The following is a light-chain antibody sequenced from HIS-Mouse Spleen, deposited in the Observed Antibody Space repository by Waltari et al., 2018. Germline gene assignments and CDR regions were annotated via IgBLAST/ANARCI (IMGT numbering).Light chain of an antibody. J-gene: IGLJ2*01. CDR1: SLRSHY. CDR3: NSRDSSGNHLGVV. CDR2: GKN. V-gene: IGLV3-19*01. Sequence: SSELTQDPAVSVALGQTVRITCQGDSLRSHYESWYQQKPGQAPVLVIYGKNNRPSGIPDRFSGSSSGNTASLTITGAQAEDEADYYCNSRDSSGNHLGVVFGGGTKLTVL.